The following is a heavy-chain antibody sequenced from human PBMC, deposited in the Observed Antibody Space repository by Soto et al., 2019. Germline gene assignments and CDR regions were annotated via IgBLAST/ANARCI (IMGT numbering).Heavy chain of an antibody. Sequence: HPEGSLRLSCAASGFTLAGNAMTWVRQPPGKGLEWVSDISGSRAYTYYADSVRGRFTISRDTSKNTLFLQMNSLRAEDTAVYYCAKGATYCPGGSCYDHWGQGTLVTVSS. D-gene: IGHD2-15*01. CDR2: ISGSRAYT. J-gene: IGHJ4*02. CDR3: AKGATYCPGGSCYDH. CDR1: GFTLAGNA. V-gene: IGHV3-23*01.